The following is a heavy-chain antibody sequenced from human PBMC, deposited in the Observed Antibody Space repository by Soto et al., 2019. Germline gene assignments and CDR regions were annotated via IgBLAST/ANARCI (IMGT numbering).Heavy chain of an antibody. V-gene: IGHV4-59*01. CDR2: IYYSGST. CDR1: GGSISSYY. D-gene: IGHD1-26*01. J-gene: IGHJ1*01. Sequence: QVQLQESGPGLVKPSETLSLTCTVSGGSISSYYWSWIRQPPGKGLEWIGYIYYSGSTNYNPSLKSRFAISGDTAKNQFSLKLSSVTAADTAVYYCAMTAAWASAEYFQHWGQGTLVTVSS. CDR3: AMTAAWASAEYFQH.